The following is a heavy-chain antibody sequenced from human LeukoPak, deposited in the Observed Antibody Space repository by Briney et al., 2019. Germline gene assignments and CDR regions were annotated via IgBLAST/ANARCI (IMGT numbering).Heavy chain of an antibody. Sequence: GASVKVSCKASGYTFSSYGISWVRQAPGQGLEWMGWISAYNGNTKYAQKLQGRVTMTTDTSTSTAYMELRSLRSDDTAVYYCARDEGKWEHLRYFGYWGQGTLVTVSS. V-gene: IGHV1-18*01. CDR1: GYTFSSYG. D-gene: IGHD1-26*01. J-gene: IGHJ4*02. CDR2: ISAYNGNT. CDR3: ARDEGKWEHLRYFGY.